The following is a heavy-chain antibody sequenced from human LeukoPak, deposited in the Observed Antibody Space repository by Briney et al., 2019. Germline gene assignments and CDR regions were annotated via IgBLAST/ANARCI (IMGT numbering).Heavy chain of an antibody. Sequence: SETLSLTCTVSGGSISSYYWSWIRQPAGKGLEWIGRIYTSGSTNYNPSLKSRVTMSVDTSKNQFSLKLSSVTAADTAVYYCARDNVQQLALYYYYYMDVWGKGTTVTVSS. V-gene: IGHV4-4*07. CDR3: ARDNVQQLALYYYYYMDV. CDR2: IYTSGST. D-gene: IGHD6-13*01. CDR1: GGSISSYY. J-gene: IGHJ6*03.